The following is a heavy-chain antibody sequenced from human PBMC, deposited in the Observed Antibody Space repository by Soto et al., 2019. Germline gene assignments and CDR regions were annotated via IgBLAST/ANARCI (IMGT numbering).Heavy chain of an antibody. Sequence: GASVKVSCKASGGTFSSYAISWVRQAPGQGLEWMGGITPIFGTANYAQKFQGRVTITADKSTSTAYMELSSLRSEDTAVYYCARGSSGYYYVYYYYYGMDVWGQGTTVTVSS. CDR3: ARGSSGYYYVYYYYYGMDV. D-gene: IGHD3-22*01. V-gene: IGHV1-69*06. CDR2: ITPIFGTA. CDR1: GGTFSSYA. J-gene: IGHJ6*02.